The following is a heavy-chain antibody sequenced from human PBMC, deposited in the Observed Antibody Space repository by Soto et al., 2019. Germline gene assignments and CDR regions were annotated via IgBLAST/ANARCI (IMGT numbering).Heavy chain of an antibody. Sequence: ESGGGVVQPGRSLRLSCAASGINFSSYGMHWVRQAPGKGLEWVALIWYDGSNKYYADSVEGRFTISRDNPKNTLYLQMNSLRAEDTAVYYCARWASSSVVGAAGFWGRGTLVTVSS. V-gene: IGHV3-33*01. J-gene: IGHJ4*02. CDR3: ARWASSSVVGAAGF. CDR1: GINFSSYG. D-gene: IGHD6-6*01. CDR2: IWYDGSNK.